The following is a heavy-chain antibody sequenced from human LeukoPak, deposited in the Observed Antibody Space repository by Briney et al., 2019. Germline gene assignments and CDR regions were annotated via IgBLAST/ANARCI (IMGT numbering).Heavy chain of an antibody. CDR2: IYHSGST. J-gene: IGHJ1*01. D-gene: IGHD6-13*01. V-gene: IGHV4-38-2*02. CDR3: AREGRIAAAGPTTEYFQH. CDR1: GYSISSGFF. Sequence: SETLSLTCTVSGYSISSGFFWGWIRQPPGKGLEWIGSIYHSGSTYYNSSLKSRVSISVDTSKNQFSLKLSSVTSADTAVYYCAREGRIAAAGPTTEYFQHWGQGTLVTVSS.